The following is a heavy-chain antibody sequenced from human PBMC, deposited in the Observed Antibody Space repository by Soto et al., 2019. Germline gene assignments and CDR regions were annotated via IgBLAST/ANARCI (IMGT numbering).Heavy chain of an antibody. Sequence: ASVKVSCKASGYTFTSYGISWVRQAPGQGLEWMGWISAYNGNTNYAQKLQGRVTMTTDTSTSTAYMELRSLTSEDTAVYYCTGGPPNCGFDPWGQGTQVTVSS. CDR1: GYTFTSYG. CDR2: ISAYNGNT. J-gene: IGHJ5*02. D-gene: IGHD7-27*01. V-gene: IGHV1-18*01. CDR3: TGGPPNCGFDP.